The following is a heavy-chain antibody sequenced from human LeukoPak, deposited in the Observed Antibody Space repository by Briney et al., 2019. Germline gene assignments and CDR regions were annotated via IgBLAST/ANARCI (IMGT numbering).Heavy chain of an antibody. CDR3: ARDRYYYGSGSYLGNYYMDV. Sequence: ASAKVSCKASGYTFTSYAMNWVRQAPGQGLEWMGWINPNSGGTNYAQKFQGRVTMTRDTSISTAYMELSRLRSDDTAVYYCARDRYYYGSGSYLGNYYMDVWGKGTTVTVSS. D-gene: IGHD3-10*01. V-gene: IGHV1-2*02. CDR1: GYTFTSYA. J-gene: IGHJ6*03. CDR2: INPNSGGT.